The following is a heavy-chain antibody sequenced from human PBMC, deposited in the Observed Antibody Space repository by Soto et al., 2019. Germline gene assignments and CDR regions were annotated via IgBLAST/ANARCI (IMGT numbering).Heavy chain of an antibody. Sequence: GGSLRLSCAASGFTFSNYAMSWVRQAPGKGLEWVSAIGGSGDWTYYADSVKGRFTISRDNSKNTLSLQMISLRAEDTAVYYCAKGGRQWLVTSDFNYWGQGALVTVSS. V-gene: IGHV3-23*01. J-gene: IGHJ4*02. CDR3: AKGGRQWLVTSDFNY. CDR2: IGGSGDWT. CDR1: GFTFSNYA. D-gene: IGHD6-19*01.